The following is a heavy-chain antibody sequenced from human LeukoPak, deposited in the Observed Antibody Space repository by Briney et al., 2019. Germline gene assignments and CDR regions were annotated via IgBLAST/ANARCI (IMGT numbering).Heavy chain of an antibody. J-gene: IGHJ4*02. CDR1: GYTFTSYD. CDR3: ARGYVYCTNGVCYTPIFDY. Sequence: ASVKVSCKASGYTFTSYDINWVRQATGQGLEWMGWMNLNSGNTGYAQKFQGRVTMTRNTSISTAYMELSSLRSEDTAVYYCARGYVYCTNGVCYTPIFDYWGQGTLVTVSS. V-gene: IGHV1-8*01. D-gene: IGHD2-8*01. CDR2: MNLNSGNT.